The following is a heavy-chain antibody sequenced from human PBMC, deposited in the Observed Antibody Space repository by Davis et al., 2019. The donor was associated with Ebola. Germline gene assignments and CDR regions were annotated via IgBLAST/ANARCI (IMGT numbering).Heavy chain of an antibody. CDR3: AAGGLGGGFDI. D-gene: IGHD3-16*01. V-gene: IGHV1-46*01. J-gene: IGHJ3*02. CDR2: INPSGGST. Sequence: AASVKVSCKASGYTFTNYYMHWVRQAPGQGLEWMGIINPSGGSTSYAQKFQDRVTMTEDTSTDTAYMELSSLRSEDTAVYYCAAGGLGGGFDIWGQGTMVTVSS. CDR1: GYTFTNYY.